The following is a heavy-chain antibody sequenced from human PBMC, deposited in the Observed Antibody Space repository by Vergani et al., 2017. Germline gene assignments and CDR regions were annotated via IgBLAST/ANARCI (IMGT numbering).Heavy chain of an antibody. Sequence: QVQLVQSGAEVKKPGASVKVSCKASGYTFTGYYMHWVRQAPGQGLEWMGWISAYNGNTNYAQKLQGRVTMTTDTSTSTAYMELRSLRSDDTAVYYCARDRSFYYYYGMDVWGQGTTVTVSS. CDR3: ARDRSFYYYYGMDV. J-gene: IGHJ6*02. CDR2: ISAYNGNT. V-gene: IGHV1-18*04. D-gene: IGHD6-6*01. CDR1: GYTFTGYY.